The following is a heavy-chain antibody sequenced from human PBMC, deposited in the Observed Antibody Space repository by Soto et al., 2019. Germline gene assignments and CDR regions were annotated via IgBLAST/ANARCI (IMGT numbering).Heavy chain of an antibody. CDR3: ARVSSNAAFDY. Sequence: ASGKVSCKASGYTFTSYYMHWVRQAPGQGLEWMGIINPSGGSTSYAQKFQGRVTMTRDTSTSTVYMELSSLRSEDTAVYYCARVSSNAAFDYWGQGTLVTVSS. CDR1: GYTFTSYY. V-gene: IGHV1-46*01. D-gene: IGHD6-6*01. CDR2: INPSGGST. J-gene: IGHJ4*02.